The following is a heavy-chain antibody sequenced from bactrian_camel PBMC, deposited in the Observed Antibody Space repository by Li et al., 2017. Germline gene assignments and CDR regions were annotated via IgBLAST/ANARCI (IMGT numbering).Heavy chain of an antibody. CDR2: IDNEGDT. J-gene: IGHJ6*01. CDR3: AAEVGVSGYCIPGGLVFGH. D-gene: IGHD3*01. CDR1: AVGQSTYC. Sequence: HVQLVESGGGSVQPGGSLTLSCEVSAVGQSTYCMGWFRQAPGKEREGVASIDNEGDTRYGDAVKGRFTISKDIAKNTVHLQMNSLKTEDTATYYCAAEVGVSGYCIPGGLVFGHWDQGTQVTVS. V-gene: IGHV3S53*01.